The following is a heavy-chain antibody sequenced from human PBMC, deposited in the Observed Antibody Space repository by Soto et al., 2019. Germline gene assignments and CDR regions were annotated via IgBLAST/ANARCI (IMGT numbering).Heavy chain of an antibody. D-gene: IGHD3-22*01. Sequence: PSETLSLTCTVSGGSISSYYWSWIWQPPGKGLEWIGYIYYSGSTNYNPSLKSRVTISIDASKNQFSLRLNSVTAADTAVYYCARSMFYSDGSNYSPFHYWGQGTLVTVSS. CDR3: ARSMFYSDGSNYSPFHY. J-gene: IGHJ4*02. V-gene: IGHV4-59*12. CDR1: GGSISSYY. CDR2: IYYSGST.